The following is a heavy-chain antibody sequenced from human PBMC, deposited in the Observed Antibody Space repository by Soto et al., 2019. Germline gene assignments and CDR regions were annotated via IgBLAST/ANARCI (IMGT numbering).Heavy chain of an antibody. CDR2: ISAYNGNT. CDR1: GYTFTSYG. V-gene: IGHV1-18*04. CDR3: ARGDAWYYDILTGYYDGMDV. D-gene: IGHD3-9*01. J-gene: IGHJ6*02. Sequence: QVQLVQSGAEVKKPGASVKVSCKASGYTFTSYGISWVRQAPGQGLEWMGWISAYNGNTNYAQQLQGRVTMTTDTSTSTAYMELRSLRSDDTAVYYCARGDAWYYDILTGYYDGMDVWGQGTTVTVSS.